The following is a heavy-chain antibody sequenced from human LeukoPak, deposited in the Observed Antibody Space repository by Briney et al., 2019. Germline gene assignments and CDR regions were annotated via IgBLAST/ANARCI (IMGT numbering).Heavy chain of an antibody. CDR2: ISSGSSTI. Sequence: GGSLRLSCAASGFIFGDYNMNWVRQAPGKGLEWVSYISSGSSTIYYADSVKGRFTISRDNAKNSLYLQMNGLTDEDTAVYYCARDPLGTRPGFDYWGQGTLVTVSS. D-gene: IGHD1-1*01. CDR1: GFIFGDYN. CDR3: ARDPLGTRPGFDY. V-gene: IGHV3-48*02. J-gene: IGHJ4*02.